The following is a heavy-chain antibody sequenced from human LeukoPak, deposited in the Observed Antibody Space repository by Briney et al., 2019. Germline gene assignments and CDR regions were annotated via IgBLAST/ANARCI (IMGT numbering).Heavy chain of an antibody. CDR3: AKGGSNSGYDFLAWPYHYYYMDV. V-gene: IGHV3-23*01. CDR2: ISGSGGST. J-gene: IGHJ6*03. CDR1: GFTFSSYA. Sequence: PGGSLRLSCAASGFTFSSYAMSWVRQAPGKGLEWVSAISGSGGSTYYADSVKGRLTISRDNSKNTLYLQMNSLRAEDTAVYYCAKGGSNSGYDFLAWPYHYYYMDVWGKGTTVTVSS. D-gene: IGHD5-12*01.